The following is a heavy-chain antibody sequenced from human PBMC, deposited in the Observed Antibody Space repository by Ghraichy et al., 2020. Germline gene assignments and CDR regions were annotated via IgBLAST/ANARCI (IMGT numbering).Heavy chain of an antibody. CDR1: GGSISSSSYY. CDR3: ARLAYYDSSGYYN. V-gene: IGHV4-39*01. CDR2: IYYSGST. Sequence: SETLSLTCTVSGGSISSSSYYWGWIRQPPGKGLEWIGSIYYSGSTYYNPSLKSRVTISVDTSKNQFSLKLSSVTAADTAVYYCARLAYYDSSGYYNWGQGTLVPVSS. J-gene: IGHJ4*02. D-gene: IGHD3-22*01.